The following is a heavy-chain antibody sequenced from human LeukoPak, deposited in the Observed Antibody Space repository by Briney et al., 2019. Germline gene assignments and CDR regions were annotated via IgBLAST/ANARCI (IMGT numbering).Heavy chain of an antibody. Sequence: SVKVSCKASGGTFSSYAISWVRQAPGQGLEWMGGIIPIFGTVNYAQKFQGRVTITADESTSTAYMELSSLRSEDTAVYYCARGRSEANGSGRFYFDYWGQGTLVTVSS. D-gene: IGHD3-10*01. V-gene: IGHV1-69*01. CDR1: GGTFSSYA. CDR2: IIPIFGTV. J-gene: IGHJ4*02. CDR3: ARGRSEANGSGRFYFDY.